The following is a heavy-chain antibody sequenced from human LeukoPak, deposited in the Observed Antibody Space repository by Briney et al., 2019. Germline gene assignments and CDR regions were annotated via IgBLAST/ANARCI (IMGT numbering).Heavy chain of an antibody. CDR3: AGNYGPYYFDY. Sequence: GGSLILSCAASGFIFSSYAMSWVRQAPGKGLEWVSALSGSGGNTYYADSVKGRFTISRDNSKNTLYLQMNSLRAEDTAVYYCAGNYGPYYFDYWGQGTLVTVSS. CDR2: LSGSGGNT. V-gene: IGHV3-23*01. J-gene: IGHJ4*02. CDR1: GFIFSSYA. D-gene: IGHD3-10*01.